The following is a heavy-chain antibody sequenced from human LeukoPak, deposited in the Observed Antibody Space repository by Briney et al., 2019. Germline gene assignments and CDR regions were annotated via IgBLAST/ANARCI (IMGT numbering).Heavy chain of an antibody. CDR1: RFTFSSYG. D-gene: IGHD5-24*01. V-gene: IGHV3-30*18. CDR3: AKEGRDGFNYDY. Sequence: AGGSLRRSCAASRFTFSSYGMHWVRQAPGKGLEWVAVISYDGSNKYYADSVKGRFTVSRDNSKNTLYLQMNSLRAEDTAVYYCAKEGRDGFNYDYWGQGTLVTVSS. J-gene: IGHJ4*02. CDR2: ISYDGSNK.